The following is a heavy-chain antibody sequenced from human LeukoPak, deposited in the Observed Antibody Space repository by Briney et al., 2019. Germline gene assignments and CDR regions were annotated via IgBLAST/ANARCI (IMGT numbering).Heavy chain of an antibody. V-gene: IGHV3-53*01. Sequence: GGSLRLSCAASGFTFSSYSMNWVRQAPGKGLEWVSVIYSGGSTYYADSVKGRFTISRDNSKNTLYLQMNSLRAEDTAVYYCARTGALYYFDYWGQGTLVTVSS. CDR3: ARTGALYYFDY. CDR1: GFTFSSYS. J-gene: IGHJ4*02. CDR2: IYSGGST.